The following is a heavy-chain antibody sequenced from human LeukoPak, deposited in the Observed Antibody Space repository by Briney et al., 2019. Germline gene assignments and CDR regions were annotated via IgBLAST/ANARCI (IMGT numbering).Heavy chain of an antibody. D-gene: IGHD3-22*01. V-gene: IGHV1-18*01. CDR2: ISAYNGNT. J-gene: IGHJ4*02. CDR3: ARAVPGYYDSSGYYPL. CDR1: GYTFTSYG. Sequence: ASVNVSCKASGYTFTSYGISWVRQAPGQGLEWMGWISAYNGNTNYAQKLQGRVTMTTDTSTSTAYMELRSLRSDDTAVYYCARAVPGYYDSSGYYPLWGQGTLVTVSP.